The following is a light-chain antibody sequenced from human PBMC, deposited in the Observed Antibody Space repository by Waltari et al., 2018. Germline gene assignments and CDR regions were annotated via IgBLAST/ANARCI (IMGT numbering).Light chain of an antibody. J-gene: IGKJ1*01. CDR1: QSLLFRSNNKNY. V-gene: IGKV4-1*01. Sequence: DIMMTQSPDSLSVSLGQRATIKCRSSQSLLFRSNNKNYLAWFQQKQGQSPRLLISWASTRESGVPDRFSGSGSGTDFTLTITDLQPEDVAIYYCHQYFASWTFGQGTRVEV. CDR2: WAS. CDR3: HQYFASWT.